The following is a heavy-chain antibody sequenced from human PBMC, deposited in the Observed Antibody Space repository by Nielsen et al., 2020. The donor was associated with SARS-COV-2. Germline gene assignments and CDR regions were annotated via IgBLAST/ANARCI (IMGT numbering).Heavy chain of an antibody. D-gene: IGHD6-13*01. CDR2: FDPEDGET. CDR3: ARGGYSSSFGYYYGMDV. Sequence: ASVKVSCKVSGYTLTELSMHWVRQAPGKGLEWMGGFDPEDGETIYAQKFQGRVTITADESTSTAYMELSSLRSEDTAVYYCARGGYSSSFGYYYGMDVWGQGTTVTVSS. CDR1: GYTLTELS. J-gene: IGHJ6*02. V-gene: IGHV1-24*01.